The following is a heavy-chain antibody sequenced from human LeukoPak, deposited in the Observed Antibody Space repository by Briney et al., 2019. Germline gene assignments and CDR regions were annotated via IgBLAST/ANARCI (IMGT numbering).Heavy chain of an antibody. J-gene: IGHJ4*02. CDR3: AKNYYDFWSGYYQGQGFDY. D-gene: IGHD3-3*01. CDR1: GFTFSSYA. V-gene: IGHV3-30*18. Sequence: GGSLRLSCAASGFTFSSYAMHWVRQAPGKGLEWVAVISYDGSNKYYADSVKGRFTISRDNSKNTLYLQMNSLRAEDTAVYYCAKNYYDFWSGYYQGQGFDYWGQGTLVTVSS. CDR2: ISYDGSNK.